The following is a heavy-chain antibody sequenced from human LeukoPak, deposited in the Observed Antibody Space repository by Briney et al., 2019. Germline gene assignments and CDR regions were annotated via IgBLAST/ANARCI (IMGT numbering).Heavy chain of an antibody. CDR2: IKQDGSEK. CDR1: GFTFSSYC. J-gene: IGHJ5*02. V-gene: IGHV3-7*01. Sequence: GGSLRLSCAASGFTFSSYCMSWVRQAPGKGLEWVANIKQDGSEKYYVDSVKGRFTISRDNAKNSLYLQMNSLRAKDTAVYYCARSRCTVDIVATYWFDPWGQGTLVTVSS. D-gene: IGHD5-12*01. CDR3: ARSRCTVDIVATYWFDP.